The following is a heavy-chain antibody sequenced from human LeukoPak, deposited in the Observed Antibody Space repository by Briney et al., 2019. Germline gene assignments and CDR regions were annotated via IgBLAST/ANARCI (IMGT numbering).Heavy chain of an antibody. D-gene: IGHD3-22*01. CDR3: ARGDYYDDCGYPD. Sequence: GGSLRLSCAFSGFTFNSHYVHWVRQAPGQGLLWVSILYRGGATYYADSVKGRFSISRHDSSNTLFLQMNSLRPEDTAVYYCARGDYYDDCGYPDWGQGTLVTVSS. CDR1: GFTFNSHY. V-gene: IGHV3-53*04. J-gene: IGHJ4*02. CDR2: LYRGGAT.